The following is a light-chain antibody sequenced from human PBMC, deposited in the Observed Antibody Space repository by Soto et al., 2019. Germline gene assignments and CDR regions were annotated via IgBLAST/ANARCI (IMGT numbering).Light chain of an antibody. CDR2: GAS. V-gene: IGKV3-20*01. J-gene: IGKJ2*01. Sequence: EIVLTQSPGTLSLSPGERATLSCRASQSVSSSYLAWYQQNPGQAPRLLIYGASSRATGIPDRFSGSGSGTDFTLTIGRLEPEDFAVYYCQQYGSSPGYTFGQGTKLEIK. CDR3: QQYGSSPGYT. CDR1: QSVSSSY.